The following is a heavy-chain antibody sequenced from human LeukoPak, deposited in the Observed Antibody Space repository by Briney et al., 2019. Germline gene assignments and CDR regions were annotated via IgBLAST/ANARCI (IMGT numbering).Heavy chain of an antibody. J-gene: IGHJ4*02. CDR2: INPNSGAT. Sequence: GASVKVSCKASGYTFTGYYVYWVRQAPGQGLEWMGWINPNSGATSCAQKFQGRVTMTRDTSISTAYMELSGLRSDDTAVYYCARLDYGDYPYWGQGTLVTVSS. V-gene: IGHV1-2*02. CDR1: GYTFTGYY. CDR3: ARLDYGDYPY. D-gene: IGHD4-17*01.